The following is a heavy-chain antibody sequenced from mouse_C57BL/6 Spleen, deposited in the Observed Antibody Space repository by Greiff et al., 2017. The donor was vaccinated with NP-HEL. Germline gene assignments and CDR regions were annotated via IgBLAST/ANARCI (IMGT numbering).Heavy chain of an antibody. J-gene: IGHJ2*01. Sequence: EVKVVESGGGLVKPGGSLKLSCAASGFTFSDYGMHWVRQAPEKGLEWVAYISSGSSTIYYADTVNGRFTISRDNAKNTLFLQMTSLRSEDTAMYYCARLRIYYDYSYYFDYWGQGTTLTVSS. CDR2: ISSGSSTI. D-gene: IGHD2-4*01. V-gene: IGHV5-17*01. CDR3: ARLRIYYDYSYYFDY. CDR1: GFTFSDYG.